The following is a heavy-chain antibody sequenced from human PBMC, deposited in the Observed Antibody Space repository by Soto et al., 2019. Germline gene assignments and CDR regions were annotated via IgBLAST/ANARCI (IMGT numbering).Heavy chain of an antibody. V-gene: IGHV3-30*03. J-gene: IGHJ6*02. CDR1: GFTFSSYG. CDR3: AVGYCSSTSCYAPRLYYYGMDV. D-gene: IGHD2-2*01. Sequence: GGSLRLSCAASGFTFSSYGMHWVRPAPGKGLEWVAVISYDGSNKYYADSVKGRFTISRDNSKNTLYLQMNSLRAEDTAVYYCAVGYCSSTSCYAPRLYYYGMDVWGQGTTVTVSS. CDR2: ISYDGSNK.